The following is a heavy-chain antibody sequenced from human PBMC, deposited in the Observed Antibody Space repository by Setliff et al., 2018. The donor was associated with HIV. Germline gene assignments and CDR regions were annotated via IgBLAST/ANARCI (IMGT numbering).Heavy chain of an antibody. Sequence: LRLSCAASGFTFSDCSMNWVRQAPGKGLEWISYITSTGSTIFYADSVKGRFTISRDNDKNSVHLQMTSLRAEDTAVYYCASIELAAMVPVDYWGQGTLVTVSS. CDR2: ITSTGSTI. J-gene: IGHJ4*02. V-gene: IGHV3-48*01. CDR1: GFTFSDCS. D-gene: IGHD5-18*01. CDR3: ASIELAAMVPVDY.